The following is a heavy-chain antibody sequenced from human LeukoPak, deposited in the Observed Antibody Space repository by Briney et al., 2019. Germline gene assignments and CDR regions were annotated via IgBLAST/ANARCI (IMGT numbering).Heavy chain of an antibody. CDR1: GFTSSGYW. J-gene: IGHJ4*02. CDR2: INSDGSST. D-gene: IGHD4-11*01. V-gene: IGHV3-74*01. CDR3: TRGGYYSLGDY. Sequence: GGSLRLSCAASGFTSSGYWMHWVRQAPGKGLVWVSRINSDGSSTSYADSVKGRFTISRDNGKNTLYLQMNSLRAEDTAVYYCTRGGYYSLGDYWGQGTLVTVSS.